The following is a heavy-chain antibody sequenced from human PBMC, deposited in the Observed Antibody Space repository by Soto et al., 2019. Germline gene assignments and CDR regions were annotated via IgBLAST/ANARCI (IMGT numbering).Heavy chain of an antibody. Sequence: SATLSLTCTVSCAFMSVSEYYWGWMRQPQGKGLEWVGKIYYSGTSYSYPSLKGRVTMSVDTSKNQFSMRLSSVTAADTAVYYCTDMRGQWLPRDWGRGIMVTVS. V-gene: IGHV4-39*01. J-gene: IGHJ4*02. CDR2: IYYSGTS. CDR1: CAFMSVSEYY. CDR3: TDMRGQWLPRD. D-gene: IGHD6-19*01.